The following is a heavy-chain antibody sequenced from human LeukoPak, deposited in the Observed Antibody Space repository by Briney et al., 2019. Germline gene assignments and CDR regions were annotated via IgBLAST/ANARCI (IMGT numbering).Heavy chain of an antibody. CDR3: ANKVYCSTTSCYHAGY. J-gene: IGHJ4*02. Sequence: SGTLSLTCAVSGESISSTNWWSWVRQAPGKGLEWIGEIYHSGTTKYNPSLKGRVTISFDTSKNQFSLNLRSVTAADTAVYYCANKVYCSTTSCYHAGYWGQGTLVTVSS. V-gene: IGHV4-4*02. CDR2: IYHSGTT. D-gene: IGHD2-2*01. CDR1: GESISSTNW.